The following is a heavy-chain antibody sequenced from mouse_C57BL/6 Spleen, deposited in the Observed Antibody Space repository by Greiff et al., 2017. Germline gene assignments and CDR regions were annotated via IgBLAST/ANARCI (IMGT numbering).Heavy chain of an antibody. J-gene: IGHJ2*01. D-gene: IGHD1-1*01. Sequence: QVHVKQPGAELVKPGASVKMSCKASGYTFTSYWITWVKQRPGQGLEWIGDIYPGSGSTNYNEKFKSKATLTVDTSSSTAYMQLSSLTSEDSAVYYCARWDTTVVNWGQGTTLTVSS. CDR3: ARWDTTVVN. V-gene: IGHV1-55*01. CDR2: IYPGSGST. CDR1: GYTFTSYW.